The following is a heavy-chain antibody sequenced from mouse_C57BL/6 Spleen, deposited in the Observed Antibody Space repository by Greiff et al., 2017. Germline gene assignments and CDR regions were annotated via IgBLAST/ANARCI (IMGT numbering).Heavy chain of an antibody. CDR2: IDPANGNT. Sequence: VQLKESVAELVRPGASVKLSCTASGFNIKNTYMHWVKQRPEQGLEWIGRIDPANGNTKYAPKFPGKATITADTSSNTAYLQLSSLTSEDAAIYYCARSSYDDDYAMDYWGQGTSVTVSS. J-gene: IGHJ4*01. D-gene: IGHD2-12*01. V-gene: IGHV14-3*01. CDR3: ARSSYDDDYAMDY. CDR1: GFNIKNTY.